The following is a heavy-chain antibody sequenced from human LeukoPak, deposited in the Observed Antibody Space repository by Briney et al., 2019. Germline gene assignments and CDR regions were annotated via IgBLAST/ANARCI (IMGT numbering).Heavy chain of an antibody. Sequence: PGGALRLSCAASGFTFISYWMSWVRQAPGKGLEGVANINQDGSEKYYVDSVKGRVTISRDNAKNSMYLQMNSLRAEDTAVYYCSRGSFCSGGSCYSGYFDYWGQGTLVTVSS. CDR2: INQDGSEK. J-gene: IGHJ4*02. D-gene: IGHD2-15*01. V-gene: IGHV3-7*01. CDR3: SRGSFCSGGSCYSGYFDY. CDR1: GFTFISYW.